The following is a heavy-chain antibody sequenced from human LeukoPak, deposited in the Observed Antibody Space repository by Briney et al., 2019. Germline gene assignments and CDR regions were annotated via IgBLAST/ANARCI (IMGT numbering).Heavy chain of an antibody. D-gene: IGHD3-10*01. CDR1: GFTFSSYG. CDR2: IWFDGGNK. V-gene: IGHV3-33*01. Sequence: GGSLRLSCAASGFTFSSYGMHWVRQAPGKGLAWVAVIWFDGGNKFYADSVKGRFTISRDNSKNTLSLQMNSLRVDDTAVYYCARAYYGSGSNYYYGLDVWGQGPRSPPP. J-gene: IGHJ6*02. CDR3: ARAYYGSGSNYYYGLDV.